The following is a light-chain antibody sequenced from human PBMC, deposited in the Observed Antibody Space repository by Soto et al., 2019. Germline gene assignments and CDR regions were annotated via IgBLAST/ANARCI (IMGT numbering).Light chain of an antibody. CDR1: QRVSSN. CDR2: GAS. J-gene: IGKJ1*01. CDR3: QQYNHWWT. Sequence: IFLTQSPDTLSLSPGERATLSCRASQRVSSNLAWYQQKPGQAPRLLIYGASTRATGVPGRFSGTGSGTEFTLTISSLQSEDSAVYYCQQYNHWWTFGQGTKVDIK. V-gene: IGKV3-15*01.